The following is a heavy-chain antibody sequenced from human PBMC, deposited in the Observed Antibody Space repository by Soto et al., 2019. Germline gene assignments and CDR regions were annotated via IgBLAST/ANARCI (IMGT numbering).Heavy chain of an antibody. CDR1: GFTFSSYA. J-gene: IGHJ4*02. Sequence: GGSLRLSCAASGFTFSSYAMHWVRQAPGKGLEXVSXXTXXGXXXXXAXXVKGRFTISRDTSRNTLYLQMNSLRAEETAMYYCARERNPYSNYFDYWGQGTLVTVSS. CDR2: XTXXGXXX. D-gene: IGHD4-4*01. V-gene: IGHV3-30-3*01. CDR3: ARERNPYSNYFDY.